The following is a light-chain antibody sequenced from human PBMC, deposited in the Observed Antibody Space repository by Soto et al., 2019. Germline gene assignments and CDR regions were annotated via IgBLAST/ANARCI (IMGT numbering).Light chain of an antibody. V-gene: IGKV3-20*01. Sequence: EIVLTQSPGTLSLSPGERATLSCRASQSVSSSYLAWYQQTPGQAPRLLIYGASSRATGIPDRFSGSGSGTDFTLTISRLEPEDFAVYYCQQYCSSPTFGQGTKVEIK. CDR2: GAS. CDR3: QQYCSSPT. CDR1: QSVSSSY. J-gene: IGKJ1*01.